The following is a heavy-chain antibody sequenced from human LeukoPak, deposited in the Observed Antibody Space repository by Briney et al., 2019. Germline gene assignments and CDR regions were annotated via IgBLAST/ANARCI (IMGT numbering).Heavy chain of an antibody. CDR2: ISGSRT. D-gene: IGHD4-17*01. J-gene: IGHJ4*02. Sequence: PGGSLRLSCAASGFTSSSYALNWVRQAPGKGLEWVSAISGSRTYYADSVKGRFTISRDNSKNTLSLQMNSLRAEDTAVYYCAKVFRKDGDFHLFDYWGQGTLVTVSS. CDR1: GFTSSSYA. CDR3: AKVFRKDGDFHLFDY. V-gene: IGHV3-23*01.